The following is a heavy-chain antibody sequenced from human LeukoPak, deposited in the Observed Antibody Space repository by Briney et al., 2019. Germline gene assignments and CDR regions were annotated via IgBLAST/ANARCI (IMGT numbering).Heavy chain of an antibody. CDR2: IKSKTDGGTT. V-gene: IGHV3-15*01. D-gene: IGHD2-2*02. Sequence: PGGSLRLSCAASGFTFSNAWMSWVRQAPGKGLEWVGRIKSKTDGGTTDYAAPVKGRFTISRDDSKNTLYLQMNSLKTEDTAVYYCTTGSLDYCSSTSCYTLHDAFDIWGQGTMVTVSS. CDR3: TTGSLDYCSSTSCYTLHDAFDI. J-gene: IGHJ3*02. CDR1: GFTFSNAW.